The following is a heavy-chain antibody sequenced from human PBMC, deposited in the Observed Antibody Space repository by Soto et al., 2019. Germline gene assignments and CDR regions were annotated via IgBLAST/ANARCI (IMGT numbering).Heavy chain of an antibody. D-gene: IGHD3-16*02. CDR2: ISAYNGNT. CDR3: ARDKLRLGELSSVLDY. J-gene: IGHJ4*02. CDR1: GYTFTSYG. V-gene: IGHV1-18*01. Sequence: ASVKVSCKASGYTFTSYGISWVRQAPGQGLEWMGWISAYNGNTNYAQKLQGRVTMTTDTSTSTAYMELRSLRSDDTAVYYCARDKLRLGELSSVLDYWGQGTPVTVSS.